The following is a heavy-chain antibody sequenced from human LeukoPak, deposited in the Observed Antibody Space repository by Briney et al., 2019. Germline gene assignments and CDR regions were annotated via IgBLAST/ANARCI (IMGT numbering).Heavy chain of an antibody. CDR1: GYSISSGYY. Sequence: SETLSLTCTVSGYSISSGYYWGWIRQPPGKGLEWIGSIYHSGSTYYNPCLKSRVTISVDTSKNQFSLRLSSVTAADTAVYYCARDLGDQWEPKPLGWFDPWGQGTLVTVSS. V-gene: IGHV4-38-2*02. CDR3: ARDLGDQWEPKPLGWFDP. CDR2: IYHSGST. D-gene: IGHD1-26*01. J-gene: IGHJ5*02.